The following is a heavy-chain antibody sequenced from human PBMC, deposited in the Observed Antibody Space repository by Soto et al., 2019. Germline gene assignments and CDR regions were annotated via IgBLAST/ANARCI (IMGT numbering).Heavy chain of an antibody. Sequence: GGSLRLSCAASGFPFISYVMSWVRQAPGKGLEWVSGISGGGSNTFYADSVKGRFTISRDNSKNTLLLQMNSLGAEDTAVYYCAKDSNKYSSSLRGRYFDYWGQGIGVTVSS. V-gene: IGHV3-23*01. CDR1: GFPFISYV. CDR2: ISGGGSNT. CDR3: AKDSNKYSSSLRGRYFDY. D-gene: IGHD4-4*01. J-gene: IGHJ4*02.